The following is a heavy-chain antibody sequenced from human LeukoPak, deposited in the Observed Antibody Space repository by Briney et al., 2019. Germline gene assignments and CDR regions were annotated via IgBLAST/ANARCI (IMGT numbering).Heavy chain of an antibody. Sequence: GGSLRLSCAASGFTFRSYAMNWVRQAPGKGLEWVSSISGSGGSTYYADSVKGRFTISRDNAKNSLYLQMNSLRAEDTAVYYCARVLGSRVVTQNHYYYYYYMDVWGKGTTVTISS. CDR3: ARVLGSRVVTQNHYYYYYYMDV. V-gene: IGHV3-23*01. D-gene: IGHD4-23*01. J-gene: IGHJ6*03. CDR1: GFTFRSYA. CDR2: ISGSGGST.